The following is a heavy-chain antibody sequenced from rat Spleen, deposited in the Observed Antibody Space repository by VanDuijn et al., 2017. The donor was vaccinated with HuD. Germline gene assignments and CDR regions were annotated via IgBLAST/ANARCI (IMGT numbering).Heavy chain of an antibody. V-gene: IGHV3-3*01. J-gene: IGHJ1*01. D-gene: IGHD1-12*01. CDR2: VNSAGST. CDR1: GFSLTSYD. CDR3: ARSLSYAHYFWYFDF. Sequence: VQLKESGPGLVQPSQTLSLTCTVSGFSLTSYDMHWVRQPPGKGLEWMGYVNSAGSTNYNPSLKSRISITRDTSKNQFFLQVNSVSTEDTATYYCARSLSYAHYFWYFDFWGPGTMVTVSS.